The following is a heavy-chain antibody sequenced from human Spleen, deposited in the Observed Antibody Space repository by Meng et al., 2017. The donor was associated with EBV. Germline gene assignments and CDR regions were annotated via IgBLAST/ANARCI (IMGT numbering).Heavy chain of an antibody. V-gene: IGHV4-39*07. J-gene: IGHJ5*02. CDR3: ARGELISRGPIDS. Sequence: QVQVQESGPGLVKPAETLSLTCTVSGGSMSSDNYYWGWIRQPPGKGLEWIGSIYFSGSTYYNPSLKSRVSISLDTSKNEFSLNLSSVTAADTAVYYCARGELISRGPIDSLGQGTLVTVSS. D-gene: IGHD1-26*01. CDR2: IYFSGST. CDR1: GGSMSSDNYY.